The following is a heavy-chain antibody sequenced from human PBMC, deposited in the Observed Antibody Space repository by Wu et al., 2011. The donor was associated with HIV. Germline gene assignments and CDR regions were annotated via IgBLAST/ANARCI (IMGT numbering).Heavy chain of an antibody. V-gene: IGHV5-51*01. CDR2: IYPGDSDT. D-gene: IGHD2-2*01. CDR3: ARQIVVVPAVKRGDWFDP. Sequence: VQLVQSGAEVKKPGESLKISCKGSGYSFTSYWIGWVRQMPGKGLEWMGIIYPGDSDTRYSPSFQGQVTISADKSISTAYLQWSSLKASDTAMYYCARQIVVVPAVKRGDWFDPWGQGTLVTVSS. CDR1: GYSFTSYW. J-gene: IGHJ5*02.